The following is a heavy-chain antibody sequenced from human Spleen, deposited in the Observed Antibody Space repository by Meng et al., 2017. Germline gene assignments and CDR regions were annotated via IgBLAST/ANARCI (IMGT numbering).Heavy chain of an antibody. CDR1: GYTFTSYA. V-gene: IGHV1-2*06. Sequence: VHVVPGGGEWKMPGASMKVSCKSSGYTFTSYAIHWVRQAHGQGLEWMGRINPNSGGTNYAQKFQGRVTMTRDTSISTAYMELSRLRSDDTAVYYCARGMWGEGVDYWGQGTLVTVSS. J-gene: IGHJ4*02. CDR3: ARGMWGEGVDY. CDR2: INPNSGGT. D-gene: IGHD3-10*01.